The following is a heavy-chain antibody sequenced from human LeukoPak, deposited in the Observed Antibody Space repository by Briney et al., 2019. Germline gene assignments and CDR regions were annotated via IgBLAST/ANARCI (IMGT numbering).Heavy chain of an antibody. CDR3: ARDRSGYYDY. J-gene: IGHJ4*02. CDR2: IWYDGSNK. V-gene: IGHV3-33*08. Sequence: GGSLRLSCAASGFTFSSYSMNWVRQAPGKGLEWVAVIWYDGSNKYYADSVKGRFTISRDNSKNTLYLQMNSLRAEDTAVYYCARDRSGYYDYWGQGTLVTVSS. CDR1: GFTFSSYS. D-gene: IGHD3-3*01.